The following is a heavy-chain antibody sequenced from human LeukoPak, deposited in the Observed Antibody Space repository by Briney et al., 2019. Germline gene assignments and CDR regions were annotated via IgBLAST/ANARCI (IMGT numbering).Heavy chain of an antibody. CDR1: GFTFGSYG. D-gene: IGHD3-22*01. V-gene: IGHV3-30*02. J-gene: IGHJ4*02. Sequence: GGSLRLSCAASGFTFGSYGMHWVRQAPGKGLEWVAFIRYDGSNKYYADSVKGRFTISRDNAKNSLDLQMDSLRAEDTAVYYCARGVPAYYDSSGYYYDYWGQGTLVTVSS. CDR2: IRYDGSNK. CDR3: ARGVPAYYDSSGYYYDY.